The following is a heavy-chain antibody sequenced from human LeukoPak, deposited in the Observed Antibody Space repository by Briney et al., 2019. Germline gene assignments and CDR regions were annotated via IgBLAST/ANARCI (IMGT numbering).Heavy chain of an antibody. CDR1: GGSISSYY. CDR2: IYTSGST. J-gene: IGHJ4*02. V-gene: IGHV4-4*07. D-gene: IGHD3-3*01. Sequence: SETLSLTCTVSGGSISSYYWSWIRQPAGKGLEWIGRIYTSGSTNYNPSLKSRVTMSVDTSKNQFSLKLSSVTAADTAVYYCASRGLRFLEWLHSYYFDYWGQGTLVTVSS. CDR3: ASRGLRFLEWLHSYYFDY.